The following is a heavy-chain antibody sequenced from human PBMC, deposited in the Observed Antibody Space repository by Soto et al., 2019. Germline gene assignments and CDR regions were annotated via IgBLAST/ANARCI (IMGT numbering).Heavy chain of an antibody. D-gene: IGHD2-8*01. CDR1: EFTFSSYG. J-gene: IGHJ6*03. CDR3: ARAHIVLMNDMDV. Sequence: GGSMRLPCAASEFTFSSYGMHWVSKVPGKGLEWVAVIWYDGSNKYYADSVKGRFTISRDNSKNTLYLQMNSLRAEDTVVYYCARAHIVLMNDMDVWGTGTTVTVSS. CDR2: IWYDGSNK. V-gene: IGHV3-33*01.